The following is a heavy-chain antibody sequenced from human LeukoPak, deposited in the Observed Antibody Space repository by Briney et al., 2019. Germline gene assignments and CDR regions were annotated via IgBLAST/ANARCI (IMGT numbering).Heavy chain of an antibody. J-gene: IGHJ6*02. CDR1: GFSFIDFA. Sequence: GGSLRLSCSASGFSFIDFAMHWVRQAPGKGLEWVAVISHDSKTKYHAESVKGRFTISRDNSKNTLYLQMNSLRAEDSAVYYCARRRAKGRIAAYYYYYGMDVWGQGTTVTVSS. D-gene: IGHD6-13*01. CDR3: ARRRAKGRIAAYYYYYGMDV. V-gene: IGHV3-30*01. CDR2: ISHDSKTK.